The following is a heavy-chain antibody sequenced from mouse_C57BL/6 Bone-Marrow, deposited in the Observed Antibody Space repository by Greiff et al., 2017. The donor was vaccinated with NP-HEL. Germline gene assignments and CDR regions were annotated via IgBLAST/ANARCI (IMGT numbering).Heavy chain of an antibody. CDR1: GYTFTNYW. Sequence: QVQLRQPGAELVRPGTSVKMSCKASGYTFTNYWIGWAKQRPGHGLEWIGDIYPGGGYTNYNEKFKGKATLTADKSSSTAYMQFSSLTSEDSAIYYCARSGGAMDYWGQGTSVTVSS. CDR3: ARSGGAMDY. V-gene: IGHV1-63*01. CDR2: IYPGGGYT. J-gene: IGHJ4*01. D-gene: IGHD3-1*01.